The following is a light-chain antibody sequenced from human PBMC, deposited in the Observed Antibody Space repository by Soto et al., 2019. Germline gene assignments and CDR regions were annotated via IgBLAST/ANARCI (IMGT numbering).Light chain of an antibody. CDR1: SSNIGAGYD. Sequence: QSVLTQPPSVSGAPGQRVTISCTGSSSNIGAGYDVHWYQQLPGTAPKLLIYGNSNRPSGVPDRFSGSKSGTSASLAITGLQVEDEDDYYCQSYDSSLSGSSYVFGTGTKVTVL. V-gene: IGLV1-40*01. CDR2: GNS. J-gene: IGLJ1*01. CDR3: QSYDSSLSGSSYV.